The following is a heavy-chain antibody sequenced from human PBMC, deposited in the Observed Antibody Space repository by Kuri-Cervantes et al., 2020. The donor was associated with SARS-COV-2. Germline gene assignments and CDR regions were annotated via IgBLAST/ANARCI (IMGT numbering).Heavy chain of an antibody. CDR1: GWSFSGYY. V-gene: IGHV4-34*01. Sequence: GSLRLSWAVYGWSFSGYYWSWTRQPPGKGLEWIGEINHSGSTNYNPSLKSRVTISVDTSKNQFSLKLSSVTAADTAVYYCASVPGIGYYFDYWGQGTLVTVSS. D-gene: IGHD3-10*01. CDR2: INHSGST. J-gene: IGHJ4*02. CDR3: ASVPGIGYYFDY.